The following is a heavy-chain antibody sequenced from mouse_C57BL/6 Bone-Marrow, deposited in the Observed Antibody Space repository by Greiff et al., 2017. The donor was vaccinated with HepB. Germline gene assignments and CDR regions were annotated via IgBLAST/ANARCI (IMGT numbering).Heavy chain of an antibody. D-gene: IGHD2-1*01. CDR3: ASLYGIDGAY. J-gene: IGHJ3*01. V-gene: IGHV7-3*01. Sequence: DVQLVESGGGLVQPGGSLSLSCAASGFTFTDYYMSWVRQPPGKALEWLGFIRNKANGYTTEYIASVKGRFTISRDNSQIIHYLHMNALSAEDSATYYSASLYGIDGAYWGQGTLVTVSA. CDR2: IRNKANGYTT. CDR1: GFTFTDYY.